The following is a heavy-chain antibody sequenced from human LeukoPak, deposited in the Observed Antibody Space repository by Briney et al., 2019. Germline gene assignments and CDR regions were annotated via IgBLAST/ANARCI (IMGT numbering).Heavy chain of an antibody. D-gene: IGHD1-1*01. CDR3: ARGTSGTTAYYYYMDV. CDR2: ISYDGSNT. V-gene: IGHV3-30*03. CDR1: GFSFSDYG. J-gene: IGHJ6*03. Sequence: GGSLRLSCAASGFSFSDYGMHWVRQAPGKGLEWVAVISYDGSNTYYADSVKGRFTISRDNSKNILYLQMNSLRAEDTAVYYCARGTSGTTAYYYYMDVWGKGTTVTISS.